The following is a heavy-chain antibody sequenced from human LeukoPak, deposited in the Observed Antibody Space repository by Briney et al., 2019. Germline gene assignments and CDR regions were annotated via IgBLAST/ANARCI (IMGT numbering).Heavy chain of an antibody. CDR1: GGSFSGYY. V-gene: IGHV4-4*07. CDR3: ARDLGIAAAGTTLHNWFDP. D-gene: IGHD6-13*01. Sequence: SETLSLTCAVYGGSFSGYYWSWIRQPAGKGLEWIGRIYTSGSTNYNPSLKSRVTMSVDTSKNQFSLKLSSVTAADTAVYYCARDLGIAAAGTTLHNWFDPWGQGTLVTVSS. CDR2: IYTSGST. J-gene: IGHJ5*02.